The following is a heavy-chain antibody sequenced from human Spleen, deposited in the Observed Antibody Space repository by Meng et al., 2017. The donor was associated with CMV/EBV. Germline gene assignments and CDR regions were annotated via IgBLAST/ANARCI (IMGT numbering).Heavy chain of an antibody. D-gene: IGHD2-2*01. Sequence: SETLSLTCTVSGGSISSYYWSWIRQPAGKGLEWIGRIYTSGSTNYNPSLKSRVTMSVDTSKNQFSLKLSSVTAADTAVYCCARMISGYCSSTSCYHYFDYWGQGTLVTVSS. J-gene: IGHJ4*02. CDR3: ARMISGYCSSTSCYHYFDY. V-gene: IGHV4-4*07. CDR2: IYTSGST. CDR1: GGSISSYY.